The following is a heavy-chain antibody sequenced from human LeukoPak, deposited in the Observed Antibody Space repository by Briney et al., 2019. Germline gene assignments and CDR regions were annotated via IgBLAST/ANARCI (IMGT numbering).Heavy chain of an antibody. J-gene: IGHJ4*02. Sequence: GGSLRLSCAASGFTFSSYSMNWVRQAPGKGLEWVGRIKSKTDGGTTDYAAPVKGRFTISRDDSTNTLFLQMNSLKTEDTALYYCTRIIKSESFDYWGQGTLVTVSS. CDR2: IKSKTDGGTT. CDR1: GFTFSSYS. V-gene: IGHV3-15*01. CDR3: TRIIKSESFDY.